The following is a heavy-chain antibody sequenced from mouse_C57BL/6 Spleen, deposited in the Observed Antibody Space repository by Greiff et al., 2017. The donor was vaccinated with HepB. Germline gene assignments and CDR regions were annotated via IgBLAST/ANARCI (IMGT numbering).Heavy chain of an antibody. CDR3: ARSYYYGSSDYYAMDY. CDR1: GYTFTDYY. V-gene: IGHV1-76*01. Sequence: QVQLQQSGAELVRPGASVKLSCKASGYTFTDYYINWVKQRPGQGLEWIARLYPGSGNTYNNEKCKGKATLTAEQSSSTAYMQRSSLTSEDSAVYFWARSYYYGSSDYYAMDYWGQGTSVTVSS. CDR2: LYPGSGNT. J-gene: IGHJ4*01. D-gene: IGHD1-1*01.